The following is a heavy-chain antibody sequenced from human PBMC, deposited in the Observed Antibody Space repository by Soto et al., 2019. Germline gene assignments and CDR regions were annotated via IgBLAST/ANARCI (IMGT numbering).Heavy chain of an antibody. Sequence: PGGSLRLSCAASGFTFSNYGISWVRQAPGKGLEWVSSIGGSVASTYYADSVKGRFTISRDNSRSTLYLQMNSLRGEDTTVYFCARRIGTAGGNRFFDYWGQGTLVTVSS. CDR2: IGGSVAST. D-gene: IGHD2-21*02. CDR1: GFTFSNYG. V-gene: IGHV3-23*01. CDR3: ARRIGTAGGNRFFDY. J-gene: IGHJ4*02.